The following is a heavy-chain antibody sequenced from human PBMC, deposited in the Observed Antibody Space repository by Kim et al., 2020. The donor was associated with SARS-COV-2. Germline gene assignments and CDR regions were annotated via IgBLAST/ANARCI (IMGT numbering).Heavy chain of an antibody. CDR2: ISSDGNDK. CDR3: VKLFTSGWYADP. D-gene: IGHD6-19*01. CDR1: GFIFSGHG. Sequence: GGSLRLSCAASGFIFSGHGMEWVRQAPGKGLEWVAAISSDGNDKYYGDSVKGRFTISRDNSRNTLYLQIDSLRPEDTAVYYCVKLFTSGWYADPWGQGTLVTLSS. V-gene: IGHV3-30*18. J-gene: IGHJ5*02.